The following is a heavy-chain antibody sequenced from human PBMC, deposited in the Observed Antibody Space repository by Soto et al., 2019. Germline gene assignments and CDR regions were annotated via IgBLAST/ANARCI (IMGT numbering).Heavy chain of an antibody. J-gene: IGHJ6*02. Sequence: GGSLRLSCAASGFTFSSYAMSWVRQAPGKGLEWVSAISGSGGSTYYADSVKGRFTISRDNSKNTLYLQMNSLRAEDTAVYYCAKSSKSLAAAALTYYYYGMDVWGQGTTVTVSS. CDR2: ISGSGGST. CDR1: GFTFSSYA. CDR3: AKSSKSLAAAALTYYYYGMDV. D-gene: IGHD6-13*01. V-gene: IGHV3-23*01.